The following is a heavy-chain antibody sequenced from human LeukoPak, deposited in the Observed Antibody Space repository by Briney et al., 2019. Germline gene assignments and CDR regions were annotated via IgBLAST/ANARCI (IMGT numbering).Heavy chain of an antibody. CDR3: ARDQFVRSSGSDFDY. V-gene: IGHV3-33*08. J-gene: IGHJ4*02. CDR2: IWSHGNNE. CDR1: GFTFSSYA. Sequence: GGSLRLSCAASGFTFSSYAMSWVRQAPGKGLEWVALIWSHGNNEYYADSVKGRFTISRDNSKNTLSLQMKNLRAEDTAVYYCARDQFVRSSGSDFDYWGQGTLVIVSS. D-gene: IGHD3-22*01.